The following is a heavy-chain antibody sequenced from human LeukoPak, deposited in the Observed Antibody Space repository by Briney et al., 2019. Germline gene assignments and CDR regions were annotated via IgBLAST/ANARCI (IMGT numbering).Heavy chain of an antibody. Sequence: ASVKVSCKVSGYTLTELSMHWVRPAPGKGLEWMGGFDPEDGETIYAQKFQGRVTMTEDTSTDTAYMELSSLRSEDTAVYYCATSHDYYDSSGYYYYWGQGTLVTVSS. V-gene: IGHV1-24*01. CDR2: FDPEDGET. J-gene: IGHJ4*02. D-gene: IGHD3-22*01. CDR1: GYTLTELS. CDR3: ATSHDYYDSSGYYYY.